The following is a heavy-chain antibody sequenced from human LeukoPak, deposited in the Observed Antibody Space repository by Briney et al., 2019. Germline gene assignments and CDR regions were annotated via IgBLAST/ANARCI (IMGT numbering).Heavy chain of an antibody. D-gene: IGHD2-2*01. V-gene: IGHV4-39*01. CDR2: IYYSGST. J-gene: IGHJ5*02. CDR3: ARPYCSSTSCYNWFDP. Sequence: SETLSLTCTVSGGSISSSSYYWGWIRQPPGKGLEWIVSIYYSGSTYYNPSLKSRVTISVDTSKNQFSLKLSSVTAADTAVYYCARPYCSSTSCYNWFDPWGQGTLVTVSS. CDR1: GGSISSSSYY.